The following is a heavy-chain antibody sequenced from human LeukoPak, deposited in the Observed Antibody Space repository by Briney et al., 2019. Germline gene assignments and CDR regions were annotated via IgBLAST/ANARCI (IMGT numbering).Heavy chain of an antibody. CDR3: ARARGYSYGYPAYYHYYYYYMDV. J-gene: IGHJ6*03. D-gene: IGHD5-18*01. Sequence: PSETLSLTCAVYGGSFSGYYWSWIRQPPGKGLEWIGEINHSGSTNYNPSLKSRVTISVDTSKNQFPLKLSSVTAADTAVYYCARARGYSYGYPAYYHYYYYYMDVWGKGTTVTVSS. CDR1: GGSFSGYY. CDR2: INHSGST. V-gene: IGHV4-34*01.